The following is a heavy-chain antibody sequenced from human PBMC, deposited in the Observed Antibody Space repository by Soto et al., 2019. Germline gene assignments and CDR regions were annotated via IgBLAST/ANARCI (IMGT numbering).Heavy chain of an antibody. CDR1: GGYISSYY. D-gene: IGHD3-9*01. CDR2: IYYSGST. V-gene: IGHV4-59*08. CDR3: ARHSIWESRYFPPYGMDV. Sequence: SETLSVTCTVAGGYISSYYWSWIRKNPGKGLEWIGYIYYSGSTNYSPSFQGHVTISADKSISTAYLQWSSLKASDTAMYYCARHSIWESRYFPPYGMDVWGQGTTVTVS. J-gene: IGHJ6*02.